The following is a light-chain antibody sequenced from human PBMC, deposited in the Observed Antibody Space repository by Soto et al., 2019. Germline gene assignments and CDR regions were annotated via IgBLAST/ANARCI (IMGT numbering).Light chain of an antibody. Sequence: EIVMTQSPATLSASPGERAALSCRASQSVSSYLAWYQQKPGQAPRLLIYGGSTRATGIPARFSGSGSGTEFTLIIISLQSEDFAVYYCQQYGNWPPWTFGQGTKVEIK. V-gene: IGKV3-15*01. CDR1: QSVSSY. J-gene: IGKJ1*01. CDR3: QQYGNWPPWT. CDR2: GGS.